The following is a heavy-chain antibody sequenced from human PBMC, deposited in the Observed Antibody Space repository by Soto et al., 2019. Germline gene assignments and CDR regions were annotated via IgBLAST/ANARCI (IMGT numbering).Heavy chain of an antibody. J-gene: IGHJ5*02. CDR1: GYTFTIYY. CDR2: INPSGGST. V-gene: IGHV1-46*01. CDR3: ARGVAATRDLSDP. D-gene: IGHD2-15*01. Sequence: ASVQVSCKASGYTFTIYYMHWVRQAPGQGLEWMGIINPSGGSTSYAQKFQGRVTMTRDTSTSTVYMELSSLRSEDTAVYYCARGVAATRDLSDPWGQGTLVTVSS.